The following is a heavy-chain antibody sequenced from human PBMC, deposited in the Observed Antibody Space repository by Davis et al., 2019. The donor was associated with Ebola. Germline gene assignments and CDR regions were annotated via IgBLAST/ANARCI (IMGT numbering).Heavy chain of an antibody. D-gene: IGHD5-18*01. CDR3: ARDPHTWIQLWTDAFDI. CDR2: IKQDGSEK. J-gene: IGHJ3*02. V-gene: IGHV3-7*01. Sequence: GESLKISCAASGFTFSSYWMSWVRQAPGKGLEWVANIKQDGSEKYYVDSVKGRFTISRDNAKNSLYLQMNSLRAEDTAVYYCARDPHTWIQLWTDAFDIWGQGTMVTVSS. CDR1: GFTFSSYW.